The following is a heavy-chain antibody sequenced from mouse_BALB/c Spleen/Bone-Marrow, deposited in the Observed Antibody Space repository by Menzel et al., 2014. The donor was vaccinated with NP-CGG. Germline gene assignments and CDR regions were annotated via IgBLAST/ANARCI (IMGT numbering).Heavy chain of an antibody. J-gene: IGHJ3*01. Sequence: VQLQQSGPGLVAPSQSLSITCTVSGFSLTGYGVNWVRQPPGKGLEWLGMIWGDGSTDYNSALKSRLSISKDNSKSXVFLKMNSLQTDDTARYYCARDAGTGRFAYWGQGTLVTVSA. D-gene: IGHD4-1*01. CDR2: IWGDGST. V-gene: IGHV2-6-7*01. CDR1: GFSLTGYG. CDR3: ARDAGTGRFAY.